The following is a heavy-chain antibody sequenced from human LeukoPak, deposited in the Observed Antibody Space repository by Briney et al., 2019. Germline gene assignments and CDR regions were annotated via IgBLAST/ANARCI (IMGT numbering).Heavy chain of an antibody. CDR3: ATAPDYGIEH. J-gene: IGHJ1*01. V-gene: IGHV3-23*01. CDR1: EFTFSHYG. CDR2: ISGSGGRT. Sequence: GGSLRLSCAASEFTFSHYGMTWVRQAPGRGLEWVSTISGSGGRTYSADSVKGRFTISRDNSKNTLYLQMNSLRAEDTAVYYCATAPDYGIEHWGQGTLVTASS. D-gene: IGHD4-17*01.